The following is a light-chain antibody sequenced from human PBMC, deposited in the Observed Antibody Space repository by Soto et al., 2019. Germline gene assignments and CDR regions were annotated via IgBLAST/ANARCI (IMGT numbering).Light chain of an antibody. Sequence: EIVLTQSPGTLSLSPGERVTLSCRASQSVSSTYLAWYRQRPGQAPRLLIYDASRRASGIPDRFSGSGSGTDFTLTISRLEPEDFAVYFCQHYGGSLWTFGQGTKVEI. J-gene: IGKJ1*01. CDR3: QHYGGSLWT. CDR1: QSVSSTY. V-gene: IGKV3-20*01. CDR2: DAS.